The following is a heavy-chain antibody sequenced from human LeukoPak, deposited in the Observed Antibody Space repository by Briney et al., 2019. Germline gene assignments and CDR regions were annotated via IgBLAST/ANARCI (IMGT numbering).Heavy chain of an antibody. CDR3: ASGWLVRTGRYYYYYMDV. D-gene: IGHD6-19*01. V-gene: IGHV1-8*01. CDR1: GYTFTSYD. CDR2: RNPNSGNT. Sequence: ASVKVSCKAYGYTFTSYDINWVRQATGQGLEWMGWRNPNSGNTGYAQKFQGRVTMTRNTSISTAYMELSSLRSEDTAVYYCASGWLVRTGRYYYYYMDVWGKGTTVTVSS. J-gene: IGHJ6*03.